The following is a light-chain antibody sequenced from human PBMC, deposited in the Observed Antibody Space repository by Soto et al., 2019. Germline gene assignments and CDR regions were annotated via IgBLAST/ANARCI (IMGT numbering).Light chain of an antibody. CDR3: LQRSDWPIT. J-gene: IGKJ5*01. Sequence: EIVLTQSPPTLSLSPGESAALSCRVSQTISTYLAWYQQKPGQAPRLLIYDASTRATGIPARFSGSGSGTDFTLTISYLEPENFAVYYCLQRSDWPITFGQGTRLE. V-gene: IGKV3-11*01. CDR1: QTISTY. CDR2: DAS.